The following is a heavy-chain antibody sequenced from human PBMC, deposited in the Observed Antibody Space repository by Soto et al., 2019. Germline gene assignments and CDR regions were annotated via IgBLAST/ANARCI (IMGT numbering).Heavy chain of an antibody. CDR3: ATIFHSPRGHHYYYGVDV. CDR1: GHSFTSYY. Sequence: PGESLKISCKGSGHSFTSYYIGWVRQMPGKGLEWMGIIYPDDSRTRYSPSFEDQVTISADQSINTAYLQWSSLKASDTAIYYCATIFHSPRGHHYYYGVDVWGQGTAVTVSS. V-gene: IGHV5-51*01. D-gene: IGHD2-21*01. J-gene: IGHJ6*02. CDR2: IYPDDSRT.